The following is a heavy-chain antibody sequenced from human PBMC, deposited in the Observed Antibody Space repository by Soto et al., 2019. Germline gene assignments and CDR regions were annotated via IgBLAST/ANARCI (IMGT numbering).Heavy chain of an antibody. D-gene: IGHD6-19*01. Sequence: QVQLVQSGAEVKKPGASVKVSCKTSGFTFTSYCMHWVRQAPGQGLEWMGIINPSGGGTSYAQKFQGRRTMTRETSTSTAYMEMSSLRHEDTAMYYCATYYCGRDGSSGWPFDYWGQGTLVTVSS. CDR1: GFTFTSYC. J-gene: IGHJ4*02. CDR3: ATYYCGRDGSSGWPFDY. V-gene: IGHV1-46*01. CDR2: INPSGGGT.